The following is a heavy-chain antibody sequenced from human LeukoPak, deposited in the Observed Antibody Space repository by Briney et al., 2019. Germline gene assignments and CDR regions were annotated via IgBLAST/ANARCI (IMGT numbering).Heavy chain of an antibody. CDR1: GYTFTGYY. CDR3: ARRPPSVGGGFDP. V-gene: IGHV1-2*02. CDR2: INPNSGGT. Sequence: ASVKVSCKASGYTFTGYYMHWVRQAPGQGLEWMGWINPNSGGTNYAQKFQGRVTMTRDTSISTAYMELSRLRSDDTAMYYCARRPPSVGGGFDPWGQGTLVIVSS. D-gene: IGHD3-16*01. J-gene: IGHJ5*02.